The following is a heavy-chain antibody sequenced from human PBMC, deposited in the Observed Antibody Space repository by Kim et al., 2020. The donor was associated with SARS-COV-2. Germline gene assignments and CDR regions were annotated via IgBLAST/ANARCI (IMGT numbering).Heavy chain of an antibody. J-gene: IGHJ6*02. CDR1: GFTFSSYG. V-gene: IGHV3-30*18. Sequence: GGSLRLSCAASGFTFSSYGMHWVRQAPGKGLEWVAVISYDGSNKYYADSVKGRFTISRDNSKNTLYLQMNSLRAEDTAVYYCAKDSPPPGVITKKLLYYYYYYGMDVWGQGTTVTVSS. CDR3: AKDSPPPGVITKKLLYYYYYYGMDV. D-gene: IGHD3-10*01. CDR2: ISYDGSNK.